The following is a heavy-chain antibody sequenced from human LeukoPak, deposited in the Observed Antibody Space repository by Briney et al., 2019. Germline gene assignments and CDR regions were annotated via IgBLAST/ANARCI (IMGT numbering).Heavy chain of an antibody. D-gene: IGHD3-10*01. Sequence: GGSLRLSCAASGFTFSSYGMSWVRQAPGKGLEWVSAISGSGGSTYYADSVKGRFTISRDNSKNTLYLQMNSLRAEDTAVYYCAKDGAYYGSGSYSGYWGQGTLVTVSS. J-gene: IGHJ4*02. CDR1: GFTFSSYG. CDR3: AKDGAYYGSGSYSGY. CDR2: ISGSGGST. V-gene: IGHV3-23*01.